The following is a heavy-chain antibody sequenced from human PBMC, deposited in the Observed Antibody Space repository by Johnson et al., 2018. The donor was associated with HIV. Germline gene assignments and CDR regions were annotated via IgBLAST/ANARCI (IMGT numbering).Heavy chain of an antibody. Sequence: EVQLVESGGGVVRPGRSLRLSCAVSGLTFSNYPMHWVRQAPGKGLVWVSRINSDGSSTSYADSVKGRFTISRDSAKNTLYLQMNSLRAEDTAVYYCARGSSSWYGVFDAFDIWGQGTMVTVSS. CDR1: GLTFSNYP. CDR3: ARGSSSWYGVFDAFDI. D-gene: IGHD6-13*01. J-gene: IGHJ3*02. V-gene: IGHV3-74*02. CDR2: INSDGSST.